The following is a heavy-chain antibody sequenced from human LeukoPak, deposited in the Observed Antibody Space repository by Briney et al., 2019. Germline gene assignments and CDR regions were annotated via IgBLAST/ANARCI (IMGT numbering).Heavy chain of an antibody. CDR2: INAGNGNT. CDR3: ARGRYSGYSNWFDP. V-gene: IGHV1-3*01. J-gene: IGHJ5*02. D-gene: IGHD5-12*01. CDR1: GGTFSSYA. Sequence: ASVKVSCKASGGTFSSYAISWVRQAPGQGLEWMGWINAGNGNTKYSQKFQGRVTITRDTSASTAYMELSSLRSEDTAVYYCARGRYSGYSNWFDPWGQGTLVTVSS.